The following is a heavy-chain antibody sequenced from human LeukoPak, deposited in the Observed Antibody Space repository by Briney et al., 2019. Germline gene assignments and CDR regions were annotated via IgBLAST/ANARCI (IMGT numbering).Heavy chain of an antibody. V-gene: IGHV3-23*01. CDR2: IGSGGDT. Sequence: GGSLRLSCAASGLTFSSYAMTWDRQPPGKGLEWVSAIGSGGDTKYADSVKGRFTISRDNSKKMLYLQMSSLRAEDSAIYYCAYKWSCDYWGQGTLVTVSS. D-gene: IGHD1-1*01. CDR1: GLTFSSYA. CDR3: AYKWSCDY. J-gene: IGHJ4*02.